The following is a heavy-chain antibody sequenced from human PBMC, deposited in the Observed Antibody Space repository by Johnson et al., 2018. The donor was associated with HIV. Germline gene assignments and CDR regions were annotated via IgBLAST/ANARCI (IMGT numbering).Heavy chain of an antibody. V-gene: IGHV3-66*01. Sequence: VQLVESGGGLVQPGGSLRLSCAASGFTVSSNYMSWVRQAPGQGLESVSVVYSGGTTHYADSVKGRSTISRDNAKNSLYLQMNSLRAGDTAVYYCARRADAFDIWGQGTMVIVSS. CDR1: GFTVSSNY. J-gene: IGHJ3*02. CDR2: VYSGGTT. CDR3: ARRADAFDI.